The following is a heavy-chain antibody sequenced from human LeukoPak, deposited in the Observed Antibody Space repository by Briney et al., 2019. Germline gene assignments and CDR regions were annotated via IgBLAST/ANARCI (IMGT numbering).Heavy chain of an antibody. CDR3: ARSPSVVDAFDI. CDR1: GYSFTSYW. CDR2: IDPTDSYT. J-gene: IGHJ3*02. Sequence: GESLKLSCKGSGYSFTSYWINWVRQMPGKGLEWVGRIDPTDSYTNYSPSFQGHVTISTDKSISTAYLQWRSLKASDAAMYYCARSPSVVDAFDIWGQGTMVTVSS. V-gene: IGHV5-10-1*01. D-gene: IGHD2-15*01.